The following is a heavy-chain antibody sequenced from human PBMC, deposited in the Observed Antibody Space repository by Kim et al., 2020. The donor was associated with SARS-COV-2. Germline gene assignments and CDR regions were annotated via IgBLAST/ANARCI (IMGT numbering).Heavy chain of an antibody. Sequence: SETLSLTCAVYGGSFSGYYWSWIRQPPGKGLEWIGEINHSGSTNYNPSLKSRVTISVDTSKNQFSLKLSSVTAADTAVYYCARAIVVVTARAFDIWGQG. J-gene: IGHJ3*02. CDR1: GGSFSGYY. V-gene: IGHV4-34*01. CDR3: ARAIVVVTARAFDI. CDR2: INHSGST. D-gene: IGHD2-21*02.